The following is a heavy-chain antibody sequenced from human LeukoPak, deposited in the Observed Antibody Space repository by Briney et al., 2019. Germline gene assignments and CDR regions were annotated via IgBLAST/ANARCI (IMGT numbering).Heavy chain of an antibody. J-gene: IGHJ5*02. D-gene: IGHD6-19*01. CDR3: ARDPYSSGLGGNWFDP. Sequence: SETLSLTCTVSGGSISSGGYYWSWIRQPPGKGLEWIGYIYHSGSTYYNPSLKSRVTISVDTSKNQFSLKLSSVTAADTAVYYCARDPYSSGLGGNWFDPWGQGTLVTVSS. CDR2: IYHSGST. V-gene: IGHV4-30-2*01. CDR1: GGSISSGGYY.